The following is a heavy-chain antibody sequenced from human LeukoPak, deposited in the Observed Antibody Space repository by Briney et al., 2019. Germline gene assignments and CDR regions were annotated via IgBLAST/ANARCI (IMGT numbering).Heavy chain of an antibody. Sequence: ASVKVSCKASGYTFTSYYMHWVRQAPGQVLEWMGIINPSGGSTSYAQKFQGRVTMTRDTSTSTVYMELSRLRSDDTAVYYCARAWWTYYYDSSGYYSSNYDYWGQGTLVTVSS. CDR2: INPSGGST. J-gene: IGHJ4*02. CDR3: ARAWWTYYYDSSGYYSSNYDY. CDR1: GYTFTSYY. V-gene: IGHV1-46*01. D-gene: IGHD3-22*01.